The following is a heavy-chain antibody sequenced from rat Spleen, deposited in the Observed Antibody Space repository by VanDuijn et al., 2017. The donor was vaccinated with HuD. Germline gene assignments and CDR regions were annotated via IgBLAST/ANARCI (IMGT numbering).Heavy chain of an antibody. CDR3: VRRHYGYTDYFDY. Sequence: EVQMVESGGGLVQPGRSLKLSCAASGFTFNDHFMAWVRQAPTKGLEWVATISYDGSSTYYRDSVKGRFTISRDNAKNTLFLQMDSLRSEDTATYYCVRRHYGYTDYFDYWGQGVMVTVSS. CDR1: GFTFNDHF. D-gene: IGHD1-9*01. CDR2: ISYDGSST. J-gene: IGHJ2*01. V-gene: IGHV5-29*01.